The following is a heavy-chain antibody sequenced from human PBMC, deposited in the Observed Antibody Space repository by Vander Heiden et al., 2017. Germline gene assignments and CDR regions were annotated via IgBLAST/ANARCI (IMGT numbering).Heavy chain of an antibody. V-gene: IGHV3-21*01. CDR1: GFTFSRYS. CDR3: ARDRDPYSSGWYGWFDP. CDR2: ISSSSSYI. D-gene: IGHD6-19*01. J-gene: IGHJ5*02. Sequence: EVQLVESGGGLVKPGGSLRLSCAASGFTFSRYSMNWVRQAPGKGLEWVSSISSSSSYIYYADSVKGRFTISRDNAKNSLYLQMNSLRAEDTAVYYCARDRDPYSSGWYGWFDPWGQGTLVTVS.